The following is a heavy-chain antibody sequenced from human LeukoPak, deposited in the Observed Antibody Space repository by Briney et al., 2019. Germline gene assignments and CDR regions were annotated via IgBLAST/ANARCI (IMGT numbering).Heavy chain of an antibody. V-gene: IGHV1-18*01. Sequence: GASVKASCKASGYTFTSYGISWVRQAPGQGLEWMGWISAYNGNTNYAQKLQGRVTMTRDTSISTAYMELSRLRSDDTAVYYCARLPAGWYSSGWYLAYWGQGTLVTVSS. CDR3: ARLPAGWYSSGWYLAY. CDR1: GYTFTSYG. CDR2: ISAYNGNT. D-gene: IGHD6-19*01. J-gene: IGHJ4*02.